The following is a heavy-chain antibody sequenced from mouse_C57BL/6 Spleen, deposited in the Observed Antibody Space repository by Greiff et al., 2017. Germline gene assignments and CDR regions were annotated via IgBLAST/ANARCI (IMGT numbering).Heavy chain of an antibody. CDR3: ARHDYDGSGFAY. D-gene: IGHD2-4*01. J-gene: IGHJ3*01. CDR2: INSYGGST. Sequence: EVKLMESGGGLVQPGESLKLSCESNEYDFPSHDMSWVRKTPEQRLELVAAINSYGGSTYYPDTLQRRFTISIDNTKKTLYLQMSSLRTEDTALDYCARHDYDGSGFAYWGQGTLVTVSA. V-gene: IGHV5-2*01. CDR1: EYDFPSHD.